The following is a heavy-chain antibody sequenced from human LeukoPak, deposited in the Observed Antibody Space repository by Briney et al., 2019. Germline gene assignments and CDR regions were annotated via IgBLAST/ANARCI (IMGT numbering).Heavy chain of an antibody. D-gene: IGHD3-10*01. CDR3: ARRSGSGNYAWDAFDI. V-gene: IGHV3-33*08. CDR2: IWYDGSTK. J-gene: IGHJ3*02. CDR1: GFMFNNFG. Sequence: PGGSLRLSCTASGFMFNNFGMHWVRQAPGKGLEWVAVIWYDGSTKYYADSVKGRFTISRDNSKNTLYLEMTSLKADDTAVYFCARRSGSGNYAWDAFDIWGQGTMVTVSS.